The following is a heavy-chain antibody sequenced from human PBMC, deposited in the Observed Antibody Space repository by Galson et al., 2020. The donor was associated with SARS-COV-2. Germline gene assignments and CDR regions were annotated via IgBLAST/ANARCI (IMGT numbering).Heavy chain of an antibody. D-gene: IGHD6-6*01. CDR3: ARHKEYDSLYDAFDI. J-gene: IGHJ3*02. Sequence: SETLSLTCTVSGGSITNYYWSWIRQPPGKGLECIGYIYYSGTTNYNPSLRSRVSISVDTSKNQFSLKLSSVTAADTAVYYCARHKEYDSLYDAFDIWGQGTMVTVSS. CDR1: GGSITNYY. CDR2: IYYSGTT. V-gene: IGHV4-59*08.